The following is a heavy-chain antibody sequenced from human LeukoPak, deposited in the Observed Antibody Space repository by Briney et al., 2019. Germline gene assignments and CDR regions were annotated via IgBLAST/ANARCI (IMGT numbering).Heavy chain of an antibody. CDR3: VRVGIAAAGAIFDY. J-gene: IGHJ4*02. CDR1: GFTFSSYA. Sequence: PGGSLRLSCSASGFTFSSYAMHWVRQAPGKGLEYVSAISSNGSSTYYADSVKGRFTISRDNSKITLYLQMSSLRAEDTAVYYCVRVGIAAAGAIFDYWGQGTLVTVSS. CDR2: ISSNGSST. V-gene: IGHV3-64D*06. D-gene: IGHD6-13*01.